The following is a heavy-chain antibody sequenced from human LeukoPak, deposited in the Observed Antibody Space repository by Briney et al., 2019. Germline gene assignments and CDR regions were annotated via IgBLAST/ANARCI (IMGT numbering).Heavy chain of an antibody. CDR3: AKTIGIQLWLRGYYFDY. V-gene: IGHV3-30*02. CDR2: IQYDGSNK. J-gene: IGHJ4*02. Sequence: GGSLRLSCAASGFTFSTYGMHWVRQAPGKGLEWVAFIQYDGSNKYYADSVKGRFTISRDNSKNTLYLQMNSLRADDTAVYYCAKTIGIQLWLRGYYFDYWGQGTLVTVSS. D-gene: IGHD5-18*01. CDR1: GFTFSTYG.